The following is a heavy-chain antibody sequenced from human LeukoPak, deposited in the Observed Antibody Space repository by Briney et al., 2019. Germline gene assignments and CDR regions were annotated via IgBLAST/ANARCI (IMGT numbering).Heavy chain of an antibody. Sequence: SGPTLVNPTQTLTLTCTFSGFLLSTSGVGVGWIRQPPGKALEWLALIYWDDDKRYSPSLKSRLTITKDTSKNQVVLTMTNMDPVDTATYYCAHRPSARSSPNFDYWGQGTLVTVSS. CDR2: IYWDDDK. V-gene: IGHV2-5*02. D-gene: IGHD6-19*01. J-gene: IGHJ4*02. CDR1: GFLLSTSGVG. CDR3: AHRPSARSSPNFDY.